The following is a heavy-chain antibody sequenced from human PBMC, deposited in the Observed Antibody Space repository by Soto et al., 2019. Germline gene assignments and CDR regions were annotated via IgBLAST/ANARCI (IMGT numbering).Heavy chain of an antibody. V-gene: IGHV4-39*01. CDR2: IFYSGST. J-gene: IGHJ5*02. Sequence: QLQLQESGPGLVKASETLSLTCNVSGGSISSSRSYWAWIRQPPGKGLEWIANIFYSGSTYYNPSLASRVTAPVETSKNQFSLKLSSVTAAHTAVYYCARQPTTEDIDLWIDPWGQGTLVTVSS. CDR3: ARQPTTEDIDLWIDP. D-gene: IGHD2-15*01. CDR1: GGSISSSRSY.